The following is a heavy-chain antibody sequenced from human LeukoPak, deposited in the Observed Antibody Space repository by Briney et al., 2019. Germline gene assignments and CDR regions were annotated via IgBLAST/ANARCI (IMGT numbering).Heavy chain of an antibody. CDR3: ASSGYSGYDFLVY. Sequence: SGTLSLTCAVSGGSISSSNWWSWVRPPPGKGLEWIGEIYHSGSTNYNPSLKSRVTISVDKSKNQFSLKLSSVTAADTAVYYCASSGYSGYDFLVYWGQGTLVTVSS. CDR1: GGSISSSNW. J-gene: IGHJ4*02. CDR2: IYHSGST. D-gene: IGHD5-12*01. V-gene: IGHV4-4*02.